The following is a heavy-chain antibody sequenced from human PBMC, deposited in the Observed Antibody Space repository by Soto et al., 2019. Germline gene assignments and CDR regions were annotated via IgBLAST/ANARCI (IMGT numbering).Heavy chain of an antibody. D-gene: IGHD3-10*01. CDR1: GFTFSSYG. J-gene: IGHJ4*02. CDR2: IWYDGSNE. V-gene: IGHV3-33*01. CDR3: ARDLGSGSSEVYFDY. Sequence: PGGSLRLSCAASGFTFSSYGMHWVRQAPGKGLEWVAVIWYDGSNEKYVDSVKGRLTISRDNSKNTLYLQMDSLRGEDTAVYYCARDLGSGSSEVYFDYWGQGTLVTVSS.